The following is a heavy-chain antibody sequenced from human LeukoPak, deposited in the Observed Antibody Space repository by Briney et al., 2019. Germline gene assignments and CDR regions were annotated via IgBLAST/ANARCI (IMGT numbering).Heavy chain of an antibody. Sequence: GASVKVSCKASGGIFSNHAVTWVRQAPGQGLQWMGRIIPMIGTAKYAQKFQGRVTFTADTSTNTAYMELSSLTSEDTALYFCAKGATVGKEASDIWGQGSLVTVSS. D-gene: IGHD1-14*01. CDR1: GGIFSNHA. CDR3: AKGATVGKEASDI. V-gene: IGHV1-69*04. CDR2: IIPMIGTA. J-gene: IGHJ3*02.